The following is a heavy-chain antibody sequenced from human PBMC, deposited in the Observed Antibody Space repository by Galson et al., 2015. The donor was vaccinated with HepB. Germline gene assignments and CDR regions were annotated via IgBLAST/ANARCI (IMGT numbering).Heavy chain of an antibody. CDR3: AKGINMGAYYFDS. Sequence: SLRLSCAASGFTFSDFGMHWVRQAPGKGLEWVARISYDGGNEYYPDSLKGRFTISRDNSNNTLSLQLNSLRTEDTAVYYCAKGINMGAYYFDSWGQGTLGTVSS. CDR1: GFTFSDFG. CDR2: ISYDGGNE. D-gene: IGHD1-26*01. J-gene: IGHJ4*02. V-gene: IGHV3-30*18.